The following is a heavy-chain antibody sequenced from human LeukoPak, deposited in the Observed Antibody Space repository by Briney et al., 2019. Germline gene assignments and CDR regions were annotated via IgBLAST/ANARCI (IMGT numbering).Heavy chain of an antibody. CDR1: GFAFSSYA. D-gene: IGHD3-22*01. CDR3: ARPYDTRGYFPDY. CDR2: ISYDGTNK. Sequence: GGSLRLSCAASGFAFSSYAMHWVRQAPGKGLEWVALISYDGTNKYYADSVKGRFTISRDNSKNTLYLQMNSLRAEDTAVYYCARPYDTRGYFPDYWGQGTLVTVSS. J-gene: IGHJ4*02. V-gene: IGHV3-30*04.